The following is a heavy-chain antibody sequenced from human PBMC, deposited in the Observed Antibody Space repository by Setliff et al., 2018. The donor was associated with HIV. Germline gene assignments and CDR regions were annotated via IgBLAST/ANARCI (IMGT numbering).Heavy chain of an antibody. Sequence: SETLSLTCAVYGGSFSSYYWSWIRQPPGKGLEWIGYIYTSGSTNYNPSLKSRVTISVDTSKNQFSLKLSSVTAADTAAYYCARWGAVAGTFDYWGQGTLVTVSS. CDR2: IYTSGST. CDR3: ARWGAVAGTFDY. V-gene: IGHV4-4*08. J-gene: IGHJ4*02. CDR1: GGSFSSYY. D-gene: IGHD6-19*01.